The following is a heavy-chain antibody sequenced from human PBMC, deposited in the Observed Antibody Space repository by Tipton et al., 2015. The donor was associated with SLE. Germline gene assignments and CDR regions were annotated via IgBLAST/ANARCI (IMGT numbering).Heavy chain of an antibody. J-gene: IGHJ4*02. Sequence: TLSLTCNVSSGSISESTYSWDWIRQAPGKGLEWIGSMYFSGNTYYNPFLRSRVTISADTSKNQFSLKLTSVTAADTAVYYCARDPKYWGQGTLVIVSS. CDR3: ARDPKY. V-gene: IGHV4-39*07. CDR2: MYFSGNT. CDR1: SGSISESTYS.